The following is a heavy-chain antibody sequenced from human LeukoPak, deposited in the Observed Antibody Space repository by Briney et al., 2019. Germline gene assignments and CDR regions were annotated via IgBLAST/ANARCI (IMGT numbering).Heavy chain of an antibody. Sequence: GGSLRLSCGASGFTFRSYAMHWVRQARGKGLECVALISYDGSNKYYADSVKGRFTISRDNSKNTLYLQMNSLRAEDTAVYYCASPDSSGPSGHSQHWGQARLVTVSS. CDR1: GFTFRSYA. J-gene: IGHJ1*01. D-gene: IGHD3-22*01. CDR3: ASPDSSGPSGHSQH. CDR2: ISYDGSNK. V-gene: IGHV3-30*04.